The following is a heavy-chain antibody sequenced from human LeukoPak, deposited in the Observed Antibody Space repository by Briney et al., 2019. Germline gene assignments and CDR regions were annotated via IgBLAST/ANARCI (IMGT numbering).Heavy chain of an antibody. D-gene: IGHD3-3*01. Sequence: KTSETLSLTCAVYGGSFSGYYWRWIRQPPGKGLEWIAEINHSGSTNYNPSLKSRVTISVDTSKNQFSLKLSSVTAADTAVYYCASCFWSPYYYYGMDVWGQGTTVTVSS. J-gene: IGHJ6*02. V-gene: IGHV4-34*01. CDR1: GGSFSGYY. CDR2: INHSGST. CDR3: ASCFWSPYYYYGMDV.